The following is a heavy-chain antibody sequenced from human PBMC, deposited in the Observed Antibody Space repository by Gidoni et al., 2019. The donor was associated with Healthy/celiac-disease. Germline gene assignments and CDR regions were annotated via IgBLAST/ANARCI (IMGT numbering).Heavy chain of an antibody. J-gene: IGHJ5*02. V-gene: IGHV1-18*01. CDR3: ARDERYCGSTSCYGVNWFDP. CDR1: GYTFTSYG. Sequence: QVQLVQSGAEVKKPGASVKVSCKASGYTFTSYGISWVRQAPGQGLEWMGWISAYNGNTNYAQKLQGRVTMTTDTSTSTAYMEGRSLRSDDTAVYYCARDERYCGSTSCYGVNWFDPWGQGTLVTVSS. D-gene: IGHD2-2*01. CDR2: ISAYNGNT.